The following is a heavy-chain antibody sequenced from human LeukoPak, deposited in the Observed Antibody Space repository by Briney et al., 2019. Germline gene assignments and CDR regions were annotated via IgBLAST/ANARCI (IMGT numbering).Heavy chain of an antibody. J-gene: IGHJ3*02. CDR1: GFTVSSDY. CDR2: LYSGGST. V-gene: IGHV3-53*01. D-gene: IGHD3-10*01. CDR3: ARNYYGSGSRAFDI. Sequence: GGSLRLSCAASGFTVSSDYMSWVRQVPGKGLEWVSILYSGGSTYYADSVKGRFTISRDNSKNTLYLQMNSLRAEDTAVYYCARNYYGSGSRAFDIWGQGTMVTVSS.